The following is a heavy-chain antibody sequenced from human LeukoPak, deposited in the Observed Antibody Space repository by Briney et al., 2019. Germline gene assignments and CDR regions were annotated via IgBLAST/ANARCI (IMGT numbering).Heavy chain of an antibody. CDR1: GGPISNYY. CDR2: IYYTGGT. Sequence: KPSETLSLTCTVSGGPISNYYWSWIRQPPGKGLEWIGYIYYTGGTNYNPSLRSRVTISVDTSKNQFSLKLSSVTAADTAVHYCARSHGSGSYYNLNDYWGQGTLVTVSS. V-gene: IGHV4-59*01. CDR3: ARSHGSGSYYNLNDY. J-gene: IGHJ4*02. D-gene: IGHD3-10*01.